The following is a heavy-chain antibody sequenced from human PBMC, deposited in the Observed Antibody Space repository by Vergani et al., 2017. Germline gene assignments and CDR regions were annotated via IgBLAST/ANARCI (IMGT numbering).Heavy chain of an antibody. J-gene: IGHJ5*02. D-gene: IGHD3-22*01. Sequence: EVQLVESGGGLVKPGGSLRLSCAASGFPFSSYSMNWVRQAPGKGLEWVSSISSSSSYIYYAYSVKGRFTISRDNAKNSLYLQMNSLRAEDTALYYCARAFYDSSGYNPWGQGTLVTVSS. CDR2: ISSSSSYI. V-gene: IGHV3-21*01. CDR3: ARAFYDSSGYNP. CDR1: GFPFSSYS.